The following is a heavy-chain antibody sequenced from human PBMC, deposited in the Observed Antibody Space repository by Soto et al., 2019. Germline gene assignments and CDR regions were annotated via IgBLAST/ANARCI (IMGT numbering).Heavy chain of an antibody. CDR3: ARGWLAGGYEFDY. V-gene: IGHV3-33*01. CDR2: IWYDGSDK. CDR1: GFTFSSYG. J-gene: IGHJ4*02. Sequence: QVQLVESGGGVVQPGRSLRLSCAASGFTFSSYGMHWVRQAPGKGLEWVAIIWYDGSDKYYSDSVKGRFTISRDNSKNTLYLQMNSLGGDDTAIYYCARGWLAGGYEFDYWGQGTLVTVSS. D-gene: IGHD5-12*01.